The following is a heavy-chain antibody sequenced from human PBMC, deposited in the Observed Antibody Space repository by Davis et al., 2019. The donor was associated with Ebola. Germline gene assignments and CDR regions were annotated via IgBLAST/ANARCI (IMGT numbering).Heavy chain of an antibody. CDR2: MYGGRI. Sequence: PGGSLRLSCEATGLTVSDNYMSWVRQAPGKGLEWVSVMYGGRIHCADSVKGRFTISGDNSKNTVYLEMHSLRAEDTAVYYCARGAVESVGYYFDQWGQGELVTVSS. V-gene: IGHV3-53*01. D-gene: IGHD1-26*01. CDR1: GLTVSDNY. J-gene: IGHJ4*02. CDR3: ARGAVESVGYYFDQ.